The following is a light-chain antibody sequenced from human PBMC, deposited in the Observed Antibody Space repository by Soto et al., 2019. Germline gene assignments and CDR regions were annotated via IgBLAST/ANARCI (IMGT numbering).Light chain of an antibody. Sequence: QSVLTQPASVSGSPGQSITISCTGTSSDVGGYNYVSWYQQHPGKAPKLMIYEVSNRPSGVSNRFSGSKSGNTASLTISGLQAEDEADYYCTSYASGSSHVVFGGGTSSPS. V-gene: IGLV2-14*01. CDR2: EVS. J-gene: IGLJ2*01. CDR1: SSDVGGYNY. CDR3: TSYASGSSHVV.